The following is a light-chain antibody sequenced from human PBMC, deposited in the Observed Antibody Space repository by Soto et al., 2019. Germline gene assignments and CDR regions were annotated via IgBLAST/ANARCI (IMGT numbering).Light chain of an antibody. CDR3: HQYSSSSQT. V-gene: IGKV1-5*03. CDR2: RAS. CDR1: QTITDW. Sequence: DIQMTQSPSTLSASVGDRVTITCRASQTITDWLAWYQQKPGKAPRLLIYRASTLETGVPSRFSGSGSGTEFTLTISSLQPDDFATYYCHQYSSSSQTFGPGTKVELK. J-gene: IGKJ1*01.